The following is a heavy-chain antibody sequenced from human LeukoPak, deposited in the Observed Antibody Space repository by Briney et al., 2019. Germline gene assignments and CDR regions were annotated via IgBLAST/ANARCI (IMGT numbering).Heavy chain of an antibody. CDR1: GFTFSSYA. CDR3: ARGPSATMIVTPK. D-gene: IGHD3-22*01. CDR2: ISYDGSNK. J-gene: IGHJ4*02. Sequence: GRSLRLSCAASGFTFSSYAMHWVRQAPGKGLEWVAVISYDGSNKYYADSVKGRFTISRDNSKNTLYLQMNSLRAEDTAVYYCARGPSATMIVTPKWGQGTLVTVSS. V-gene: IGHV3-30-3*01.